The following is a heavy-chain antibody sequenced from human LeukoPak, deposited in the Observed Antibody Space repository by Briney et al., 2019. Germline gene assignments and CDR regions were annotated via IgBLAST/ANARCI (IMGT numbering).Heavy chain of an antibody. Sequence: GGSLRLSCTASGFTFSTYWMTWVRQAPGKGLEWVANINQDGSEKNYVDSVKGRFTISRDNAKNSLYLQMNSLRAEDTAVYYCARNMGDYRGQGTLVTVSS. CDR3: ARNMGDY. V-gene: IGHV3-7*04. CDR2: INQDGSEK. D-gene: IGHD2/OR15-2a*01. CDR1: GFTFSTYW. J-gene: IGHJ4*02.